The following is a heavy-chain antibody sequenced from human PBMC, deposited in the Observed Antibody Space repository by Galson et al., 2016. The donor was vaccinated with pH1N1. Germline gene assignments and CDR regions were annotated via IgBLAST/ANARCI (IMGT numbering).Heavy chain of an antibody. Sequence: ETLSLTCTVSDDSISNPIYNWGWIRQPPGKGLEWIGSIYKSGSSYYNPSLKSRLSISLDTSKNQFSLKLSTVTAADTAVYYCARGVLVIAIDRDNWFDPWGQGTLVTVSS. CDR3: ARGVLVIAIDRDNWFDP. V-gene: IGHV4-39*01. D-gene: IGHD2-21*01. J-gene: IGHJ5*02. CDR1: DDSISNPIYN. CDR2: IYKSGSS.